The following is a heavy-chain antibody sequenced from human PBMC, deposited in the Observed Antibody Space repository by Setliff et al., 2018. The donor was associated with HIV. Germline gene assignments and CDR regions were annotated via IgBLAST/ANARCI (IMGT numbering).Heavy chain of an antibody. CDR2: ISSSGSYI. Sequence: PGGSLRLSCAASGFTLFDYALNWVRQAPGKGLEWVSSISSSGSYIYYADSVKGRFTISRDHATSALYLQMDSLRAEDTALYYCTRSHSTRDAFDIWGQGTMVTVSS. CDR1: GFTLFDYA. V-gene: IGHV3-21*01. J-gene: IGHJ3*02. D-gene: IGHD2-2*01. CDR3: TRSHSTRDAFDI.